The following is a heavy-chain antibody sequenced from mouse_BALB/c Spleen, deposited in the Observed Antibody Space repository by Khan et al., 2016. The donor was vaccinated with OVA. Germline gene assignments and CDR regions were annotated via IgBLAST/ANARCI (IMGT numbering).Heavy chain of an antibody. CDR3: ARQPYYHYNIRDY. Sequence: QVQLKESGPGLVAPSQSLSITCTISGFSLTNYGVHWVRQPPGKGLEWLVVIWSDGSTTYNSALKSRLTISTDNTTSQAFLKKNSLQTDDTAMYFCARQPYYHYNIRDYWGQGTSVTVSS. V-gene: IGHV2-6-1*01. D-gene: IGHD2-10*01. J-gene: IGHJ4*01. CDR2: IWSDGST. CDR1: GFSLTNYG.